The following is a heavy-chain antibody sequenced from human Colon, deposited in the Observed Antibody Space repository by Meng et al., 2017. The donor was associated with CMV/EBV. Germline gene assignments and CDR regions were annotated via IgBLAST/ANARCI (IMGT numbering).Heavy chain of an antibody. CDR2: IYYSGST. D-gene: IGHD2-2*02. J-gene: IGHJ4*02. CDR1: GGSISSYY. Sequence: SETLSLTCTVSGGSISSYYWSWIRQPPGKGLEWIGYIYYSGSTNYNPSLKSRVTISVDTSKNQFSLKLSSVTAADTAVYYCARAKYCSSTSCYIVGPYYFDYWGQGTLVTVSS. V-gene: IGHV4-59*01. CDR3: ARAKYCSSTSCYIVGPYYFDY.